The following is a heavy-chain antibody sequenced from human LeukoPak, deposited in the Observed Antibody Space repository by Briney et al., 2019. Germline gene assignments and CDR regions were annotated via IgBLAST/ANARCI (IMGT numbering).Heavy chain of an antibody. CDR2: IQDDGSVK. J-gene: IGHJ6*02. D-gene: IGHD3-22*01. Sequence: GGSLRLSCAASGFTFSKSWMSWVRQAPGQGLEWVAAIQDDGSVKDYVDSVKGRFTISRDNAKNSLYLQMNSLRAEDTAVYYCARDPSYYDSSGYFYYYGMDVWGQGTTVTVSS. V-gene: IGHV3-7*01. CDR3: ARDPSYYDSSGYFYYYGMDV. CDR1: GFTFSKSW.